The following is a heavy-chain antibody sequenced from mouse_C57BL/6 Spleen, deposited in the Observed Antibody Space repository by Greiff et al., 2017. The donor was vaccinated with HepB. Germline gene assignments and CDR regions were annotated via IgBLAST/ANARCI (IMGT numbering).Heavy chain of an antibody. CDR3: ARRDYGSSYYFDY. J-gene: IGHJ2*01. D-gene: IGHD1-1*01. CDR1: GYTFTSYG. CDR2: IYPRSGNT. V-gene: IGHV1-81*01. Sequence: VKLQESGAELARPGASVKLSCKASGYTFTSYGISWVKQSTGQGLEWIGEIYPRSGNTYYNEKFKGKATLTADKSSSTAYMELRSLTSEDSAVYFCARRDYGSSYYFDYWGQGTTLTVSS.